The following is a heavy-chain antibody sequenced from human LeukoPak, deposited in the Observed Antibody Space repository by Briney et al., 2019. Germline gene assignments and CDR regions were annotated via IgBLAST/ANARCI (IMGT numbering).Heavy chain of an antibody. CDR1: GGSISSYY. CDR3: ARGGSYYDSSGYPYYFDY. J-gene: IGHJ4*02. CDR2: IYYSGST. V-gene: IGHV4-59*01. D-gene: IGHD3-22*01. Sequence: PSETLSLTCTVSGGSISSYYWSWIRQPPGKGLEWIGYIYYSGSTNYNPSLKSRVTISVDTSKNQFSLKLSSVTAADTAVYYCARGGSYYDSSGYPYYFDYWGQGTLVTVSS.